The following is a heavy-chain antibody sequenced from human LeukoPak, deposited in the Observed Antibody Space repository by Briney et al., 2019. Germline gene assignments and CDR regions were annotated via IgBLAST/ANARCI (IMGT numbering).Heavy chain of an antibody. Sequence: GGSLRLSCTAAGFNFGTYWMSWVRQSPERGLEFVANIKYDDTVKNYVDSVKGRFTISRDNPSNSVYLQMDSLRPEDTALYYCARDPDSSAFDYWGQGAQVTVSS. D-gene: IGHD2-15*01. V-gene: IGHV3-7*01. CDR2: IKYDDTVK. CDR1: GFNFGTYW. J-gene: IGHJ4*02. CDR3: ARDPDSSAFDY.